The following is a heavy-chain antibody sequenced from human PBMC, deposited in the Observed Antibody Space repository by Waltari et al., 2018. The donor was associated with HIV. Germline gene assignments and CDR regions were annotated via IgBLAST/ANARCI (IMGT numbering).Heavy chain of an antibody. CDR2: ISYDGSNK. D-gene: IGHD3-3*01. CDR3: AKDARFLDLDYYYGMDV. CDR1: GFTFCSYG. V-gene: IGHV3-30*18. Sequence: QVQLVASGGGVVQPGRSLRLSCAASGFTFCSYGMDWVRQAPGKGLEWVAVISYDGSNKYYADSVKGRFTISRDNSKNTLYLQMNSLRAEDTAVYYCAKDARFLDLDYYYGMDVWGQGTTVTVSS. J-gene: IGHJ6*02.